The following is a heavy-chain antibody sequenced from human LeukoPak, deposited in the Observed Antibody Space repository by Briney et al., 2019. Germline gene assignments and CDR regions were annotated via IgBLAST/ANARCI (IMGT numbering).Heavy chain of an antibody. Sequence: GGSLRLSCAASGFTFSSYWVHWVPQVPGKGLVWVSRINRDGSSTAYADSVTGRFTISMQMNSLRAEDTAVYYCVTLTTAVTENAFDIWGQGTMVSVSS. D-gene: IGHD4-23*01. CDR1: GFTFSSYW. J-gene: IGHJ3*02. CDR3: VTLTTAVTENAFDI. V-gene: IGHV3-74*01. CDR2: INRDGSST.